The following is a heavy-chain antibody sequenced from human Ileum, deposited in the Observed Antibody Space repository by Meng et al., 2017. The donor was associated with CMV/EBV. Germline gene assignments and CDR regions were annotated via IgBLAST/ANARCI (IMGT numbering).Heavy chain of an antibody. D-gene: IGHD3-22*01. J-gene: IGHJ4*02. CDR1: GFSFNSYS. CDR3: TREGRGYYPDY. V-gene: IGHV3-21*02. Sequence: EVQVVESGGGLVKPGGSLRLSCAGSGFSFNSYSMTLVRQAPGKGLEWVASISSSGAYIYYADSMKGRFIISRDNAKNSVFLQMNSLRVEDTAMYYCTREGRGYYPDYWGQGTLVTVSS. CDR2: ISSSGAYI.